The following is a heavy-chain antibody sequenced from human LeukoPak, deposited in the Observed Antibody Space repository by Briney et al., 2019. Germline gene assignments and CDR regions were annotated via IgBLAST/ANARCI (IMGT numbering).Heavy chain of an antibody. D-gene: IGHD1-26*01. CDR2: FDPEDGEI. CDR1: EYTLTELS. CDR3: AADRGDYSGSYWTAFDI. Sequence: ASVKVSCKVSEYTLTELSMHWVRQALGKGLEWLGGFDPEDGEIIYAQKFQGRVTMSDDTSTDTAYMELGSLRSDDTAVYYCAADRGDYSGSYWTAFDIWGQGQMVTVSS. V-gene: IGHV1-24*01. J-gene: IGHJ3*02.